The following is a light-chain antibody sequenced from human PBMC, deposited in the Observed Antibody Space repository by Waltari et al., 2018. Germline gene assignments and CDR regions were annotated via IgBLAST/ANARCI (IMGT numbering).Light chain of an antibody. Sequence: DIQLTQSPSSLSASVGDRVTITCRASQSISSYLNWYQQQPGKAPNLLIYCACSLQSGVPSRFSCSRSGTDFTLTISSLQAEDFATYYCQQSYSTPWTFGQATKVEIK. CDR1: QSISSY. CDR3: QQSYSTPWT. J-gene: IGKJ1*01. V-gene: IGKV1-39*01. CDR2: CAC.